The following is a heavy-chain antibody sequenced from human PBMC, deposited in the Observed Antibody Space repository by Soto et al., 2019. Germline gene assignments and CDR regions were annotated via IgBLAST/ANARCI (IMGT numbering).Heavy chain of an antibody. J-gene: IGHJ4*02. Sequence: ESGGGVVQPGRSLRLSCAASGFTFSNYGMHWVRQAPGKGLDWVAVMSYDGSYKYYADSVKGRFTISRDNSKNTLYLQMTSLRAEDTAVYYCAKKRQKAMAAAGLVSWGQGTLVTVSS. CDR2: MSYDGSYK. CDR1: GFTFSNYG. D-gene: IGHD6-13*01. V-gene: IGHV3-30*18. CDR3: AKKRQKAMAAAGLVS.